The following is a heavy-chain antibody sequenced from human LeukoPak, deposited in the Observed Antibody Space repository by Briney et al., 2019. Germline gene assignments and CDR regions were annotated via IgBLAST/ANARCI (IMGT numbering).Heavy chain of an antibody. Sequence: GGSLRLSCAASGVTFSSYAMSWVRQAPGKGLEWVSAISGSGGSTYYADSVKGRFTISRDNAKNSLYLQMNSLRAEGTAVYYCARDGDCSGGSCYWNYYYYGMDVWGQGTTVTVSS. CDR3: ARDGDCSGGSCYWNYYYYGMDV. CDR2: ISGSGGST. CDR1: GVTFSSYA. V-gene: IGHV3-23*01. J-gene: IGHJ6*02. D-gene: IGHD2-15*01.